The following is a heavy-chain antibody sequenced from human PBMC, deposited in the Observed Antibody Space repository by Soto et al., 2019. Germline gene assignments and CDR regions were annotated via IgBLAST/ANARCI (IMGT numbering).Heavy chain of an antibody. J-gene: IGHJ4*02. D-gene: IGHD3-10*01. CDR1: GGSFSIYY. CDR3: ATAFYYGSGTLIDY. Sequence: SETLSLTCAVYGGSFSIYYWSWIRQPPGKGLEWIGEINQSGSTNYNPSLKSRVTISVDTSKKQFSLKLSSVTAADSAVYYCATAFYYGSGTLIDYWGQGTVVTVSS. CDR2: INQSGST. V-gene: IGHV4-34*01.